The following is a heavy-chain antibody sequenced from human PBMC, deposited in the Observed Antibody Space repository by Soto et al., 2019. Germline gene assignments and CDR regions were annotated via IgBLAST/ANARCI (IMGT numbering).Heavy chain of an antibody. V-gene: IGHV1-69*10. CDR1: GGTFSSYT. Sequence: SVKVSCKASGGTFSSYTISWVRQAPGQGLEWMGGIIPILGIANYAQKFQGRVTITADKSTSTAYMELSSLRSEDTAVYYCARDMVRKKYCSSTSCRYYFDYWGQGTLVTVSS. CDR2: IIPILGIA. CDR3: ARDMVRKKYCSSTSCRYYFDY. J-gene: IGHJ4*02. D-gene: IGHD2-2*01.